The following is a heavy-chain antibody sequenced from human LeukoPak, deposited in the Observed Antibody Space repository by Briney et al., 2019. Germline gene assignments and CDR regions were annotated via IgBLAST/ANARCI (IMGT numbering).Heavy chain of an antibody. Sequence: QAGGSLRLSCAASGFTFSSYGMHWVRQAPGKGLEWVAVISYDGSNKYYADSVKGRFTISRDNSKNTLYLQMNSLRAEDTAVYYCARDRGAVEYYFDYWGQGTLVTVSS. J-gene: IGHJ4*02. V-gene: IGHV3-30*03. D-gene: IGHD3-10*01. CDR2: ISYDGSNK. CDR3: ARDRGAVEYYFDY. CDR1: GFTFSSYG.